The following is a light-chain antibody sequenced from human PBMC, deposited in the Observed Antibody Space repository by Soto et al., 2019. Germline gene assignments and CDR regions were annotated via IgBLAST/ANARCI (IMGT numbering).Light chain of an antibody. Sequence: QSALTQPASVSGSPRQSITISCTGTSSDVGAYDYVSWYQQHPGKAPKLMIYDVSHRPSGVSNRFSGSKSGNTASLTISGLQAEDEADYYCSSYTSSYTYVFGTGTKLTVL. CDR3: SSYTSSYTYV. CDR2: DVS. CDR1: SSDVGAYDY. J-gene: IGLJ1*01. V-gene: IGLV2-14*01.